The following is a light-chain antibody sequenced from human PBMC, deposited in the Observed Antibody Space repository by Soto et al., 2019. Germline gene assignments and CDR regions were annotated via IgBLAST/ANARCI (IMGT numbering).Light chain of an antibody. Sequence: QCALTQPASVSGSPGQSITISCTGTSSDVGGYNYVSWYQQYPGKAPKLMIYDVSNRPSGVSNRFSGSKSGNTASLTISGLQAEDEADYYCTSYTSSSTLYVFGTGTKVTVL. CDR3: TSYTSSSTLYV. CDR1: SSDVGGYNY. V-gene: IGLV2-14*01. J-gene: IGLJ1*01. CDR2: DVS.